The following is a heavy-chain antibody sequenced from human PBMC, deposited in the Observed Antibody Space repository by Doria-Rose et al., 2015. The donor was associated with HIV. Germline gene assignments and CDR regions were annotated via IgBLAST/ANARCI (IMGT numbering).Heavy chain of an antibody. V-gene: IGHV1-3*01. Sequence: SRGWMGWLNVGNGDTVYSRPFQDRVTITSDTSANTGYMALSSLRSEDTAVYYCARIHSLSSSSLGHWGQGTLVTVSS. CDR3: ARIHSLSSSSLGH. CDR2: LNVGNGDT. D-gene: IGHD6-13*01. J-gene: IGHJ1*01.